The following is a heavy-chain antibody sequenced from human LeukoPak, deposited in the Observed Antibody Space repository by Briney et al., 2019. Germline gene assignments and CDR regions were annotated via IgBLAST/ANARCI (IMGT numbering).Heavy chain of an antibody. D-gene: IGHD6-13*01. V-gene: IGHV3-66*01. Sequence: GGSLRLSCAASGFTGSSEFMSWVRQAPGKGLEWVSILYSGGNTYYADSVKGRFTISRDNCKNTLYLQMHSLRAENTAVYYCAKVLERNIANHNDVFDYWGQGTRVTVSS. J-gene: IGHJ4*02. CDR1: GFTGSSEF. CDR3: AKVLERNIANHNDVFDY. CDR2: LYSGGNT.